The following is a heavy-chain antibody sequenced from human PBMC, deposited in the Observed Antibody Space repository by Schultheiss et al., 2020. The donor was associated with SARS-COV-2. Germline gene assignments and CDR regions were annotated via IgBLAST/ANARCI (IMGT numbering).Heavy chain of an antibody. CDR2: IYYSGST. CDR3: ARVAGYSSSWYLAYYYYYGMDV. CDR1: GGSISSGGYS. D-gene: IGHD6-13*01. V-gene: IGHV4-61*08. Sequence: SQTLSLTCTVSGGSISSGGYSWSWIRQPPGKGLEWIGYIYYSGSTNYNPSLKSRVTISVDTSKNQFSLKLSSVTAADTAVYYCARVAGYSSSWYLAYYYYYGMDVWGQGTTVTVSS. J-gene: IGHJ6*02.